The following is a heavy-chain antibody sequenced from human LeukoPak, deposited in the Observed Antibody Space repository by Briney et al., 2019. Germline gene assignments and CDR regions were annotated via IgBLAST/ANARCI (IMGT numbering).Heavy chain of an antibody. CDR3: TTDGIAVA. CDR1: GFTFSNAW. V-gene: IGHV3-15*01. CDR2: IKSKTDYGTT. D-gene: IGHD6-19*01. J-gene: IGHJ5*02. Sequence: SGGSLRLSCAASGFTFSNAWMSWVRQAPGKGLEWVGRIKSKTDYGTTDYAAPVKGRFTISRDDSKNTLYLQMNSLKTEDSAVHYCTTDGIAVAWGQGTLVTVSS.